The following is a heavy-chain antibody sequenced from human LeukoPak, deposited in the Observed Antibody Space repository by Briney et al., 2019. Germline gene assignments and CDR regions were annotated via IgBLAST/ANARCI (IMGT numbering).Heavy chain of an antibody. CDR3: ARIMVRGVKVFDY. CDR1: GGSISSGGYY. Sequence: PSQTLSLTCTVSGGSISSGGYYWSWIRQHPGKGLEWIGYIYYSGSTYYNPSLKSRVTISVDTSKNQFSLKLSSATAADTAVYYCARIMVRGVKVFDYWGQGTLVTVSS. J-gene: IGHJ4*02. V-gene: IGHV4-31*03. D-gene: IGHD3-10*01. CDR2: IYYSGST.